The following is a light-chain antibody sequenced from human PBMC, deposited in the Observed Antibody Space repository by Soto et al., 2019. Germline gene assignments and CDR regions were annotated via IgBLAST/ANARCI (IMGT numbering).Light chain of an antibody. CDR3: SSCTYNDTHHVV. J-gene: IGLJ2*01. CDR1: DSDVGGYNY. CDR2: GVY. Sequence: QSALTQPASVSGSPGQSITISCTGTDSDVGGYNYVSWYQQHPDKAPKLMIYGVYNRPSGVSNRFSGSKSGNTASLTISGLQAEDEADDYCSSCTYNDTHHVVFGGGTKLTVL. V-gene: IGLV2-14*01.